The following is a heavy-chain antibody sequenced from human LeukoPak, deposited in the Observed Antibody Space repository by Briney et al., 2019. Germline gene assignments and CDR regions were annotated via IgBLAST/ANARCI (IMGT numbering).Heavy chain of an antibody. CDR3: ARSGHYGAGSYYSLNGFDP. Sequence: TRGSLRLSCAASGLTLSSVSMNWVRQAPGKGREWGSYISSSSLAIYYADSVKGRFTISRDNAKDSLYLQMNSLRAEDTAVYYCARSGHYGAGSYYSLNGFDPWGQGTLVSVSS. V-gene: IGHV3-48*01. D-gene: IGHD3-10*01. J-gene: IGHJ5*02. CDR2: ISSSSLAI. CDR1: GLTLSSVS.